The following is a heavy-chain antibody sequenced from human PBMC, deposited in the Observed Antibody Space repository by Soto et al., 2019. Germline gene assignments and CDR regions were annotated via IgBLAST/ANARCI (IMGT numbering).Heavy chain of an antibody. CDR3: ARHVRGAVTMNWFDP. Sequence: QLQESGPGLVKPSETLSLTCTVSGGSIISSNFYWGWIRQPTGKGLEWIGSVEYGGSTYDNPSLKSLVTLSADTSKNQASLKRTSVTAADTAIYYCARHVRGAVTMNWFDPWGHGTLVTVSS. D-gene: IGHD3-10*02. J-gene: IGHJ5*02. V-gene: IGHV4-39*01. CDR1: GGSIISSNFY. CDR2: VEYGGST.